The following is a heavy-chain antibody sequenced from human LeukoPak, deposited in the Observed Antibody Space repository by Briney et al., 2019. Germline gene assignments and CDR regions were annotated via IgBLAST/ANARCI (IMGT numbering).Heavy chain of an antibody. CDR1: GFNFGTYW. V-gene: IGHV3-7*01. Sequence: PGGSLRLSCTAAGFNFGTYWMSWVRQSPEKGLEFVANIKYDDTVKNHVDSVKGRFTISRDNPSNSVYLQMDSLRPEDTALYYCARDPDSSAFDYWGQGAQVTVSS. D-gene: IGHD2-15*01. CDR3: ARDPDSSAFDY. CDR2: IKYDDTVK. J-gene: IGHJ4*02.